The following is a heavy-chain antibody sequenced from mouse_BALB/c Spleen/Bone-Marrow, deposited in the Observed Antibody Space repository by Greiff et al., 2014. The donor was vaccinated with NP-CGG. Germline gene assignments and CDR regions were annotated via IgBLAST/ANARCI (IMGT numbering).Heavy chain of an antibody. V-gene: IGHV5-12-1*01. CDR2: ISHGGGTT. CDR1: GFAFSSYD. D-gene: IGHD2-3*01. CDR3: TRHGGYYPYYYAMDY. Sequence: EVQGVESGGGLVKPGGSLKLSCAASGFAFSSYDMSWVRQTPEKRLEWVAYISHGGGTTYYSDTVKGRFTISRDNATNTLYLQMSSRKSYDKSIYYCTRHGGYYPYYYAMDYWGQGTSVTVSS. J-gene: IGHJ4*01.